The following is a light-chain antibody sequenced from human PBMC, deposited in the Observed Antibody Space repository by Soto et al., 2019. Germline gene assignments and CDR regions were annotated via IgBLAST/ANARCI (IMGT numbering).Light chain of an antibody. J-gene: IGKJ2*01. V-gene: IGKV1-39*01. Sequence: DLQMTQSPSSLSASVGDRVTITCRASQSISSNLNWYQQKPGEAPNLLIYVASSLQSGVPSRFDGSESGPDYTLTTSSLQPDDFATDYCQPRYSTPYTFGHGTKLEIK. CDR2: VAS. CDR1: QSISSN. CDR3: QPRYSTPYT.